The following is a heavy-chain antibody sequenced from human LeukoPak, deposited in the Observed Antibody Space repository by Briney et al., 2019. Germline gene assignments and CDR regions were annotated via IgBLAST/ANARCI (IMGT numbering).Heavy chain of an antibody. D-gene: IGHD2-2*01. CDR1: GFNFSSYW. J-gene: IGHJ4*02. Sequence: GGSLRLSCAASGFNFSSYWMHWVRQAPGKGLEWVSAISGSGGSTYYADSVKGRFTISRDNSKNTLYLQMNSLRAEDTAVYYCAKNDQYQLLSAFDYWGQGTLVTVSS. CDR2: ISGSGGST. CDR3: AKNDQYQLLSAFDY. V-gene: IGHV3-23*01.